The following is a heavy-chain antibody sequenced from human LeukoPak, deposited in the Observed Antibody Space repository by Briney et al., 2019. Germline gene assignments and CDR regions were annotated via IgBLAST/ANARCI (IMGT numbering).Heavy chain of an antibody. CDR1: GGTFSSYA. CDR3: ARVHSSGWRRGTDDAFDI. CDR2: IISILGIA. D-gene: IGHD6-19*01. Sequence: SVKVSCKASGGTFSSYAISWVRQAPGQGLEWMGRIISILGIANYAQKFQGRVTITADKSTSTAYMELSSLRSEDTAVYYCARVHSSGWRRGTDDAFDIWGQGTMVTVSS. V-gene: IGHV1-69*04. J-gene: IGHJ3*02.